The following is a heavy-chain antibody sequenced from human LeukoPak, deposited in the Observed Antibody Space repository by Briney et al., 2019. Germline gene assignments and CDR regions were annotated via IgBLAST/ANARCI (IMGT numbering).Heavy chain of an antibody. CDR3: ARDAGGAWPFDY. Sequence: GGSLRLSCAASGFAFSITGMTWVRQAPGRGLEWVSTISPTGEGTHYADSVKGRFTISRDNSKNTLSLEMNSLRADDTATYYCARDAGGAWPFDYWGQGTRVIVSS. D-gene: IGHD4-17*01. CDR1: GFAFSITG. V-gene: IGHV3-23*01. J-gene: IGHJ4*02. CDR2: ISPTGEGT.